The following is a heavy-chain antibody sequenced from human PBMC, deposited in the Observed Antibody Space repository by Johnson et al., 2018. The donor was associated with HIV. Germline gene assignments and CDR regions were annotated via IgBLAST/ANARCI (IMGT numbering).Heavy chain of an antibody. J-gene: IGHJ3*02. V-gene: IGHV3-9*01. Sequence: QLVESGGGLVQPGGSLRLSCAASGFTFDDYAMHWVRQAPGKGLEWVSGIGWTSGNIVYADFVKGRFNISKDNAKNSLYLQRNSLRAEDTAFYYCTKDTGAFDIWGQGTMVTVSS. CDR1: GFTFDDYA. CDR2: IGWTSGNI. CDR3: TKDTGAFDI.